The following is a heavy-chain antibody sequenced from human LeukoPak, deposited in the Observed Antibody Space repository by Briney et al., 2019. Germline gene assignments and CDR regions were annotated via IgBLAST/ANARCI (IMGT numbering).Heavy chain of an antibody. CDR1: GYTFTRYY. CDR2: INPSGGST. Sequence: ASVKVSCKASGYTFTRYYMHWVRQDPGQGLEWMGIINPSGGSTSYAQKFQGRVTMTRDMSTSTVYMELSSLRSEDTAVYYCARDWASNYGYYYYYMDVWGKGTTVTVSS. J-gene: IGHJ6*03. CDR3: ARDWASNYGYYYYYMDV. D-gene: IGHD4-11*01. V-gene: IGHV1-46*01.